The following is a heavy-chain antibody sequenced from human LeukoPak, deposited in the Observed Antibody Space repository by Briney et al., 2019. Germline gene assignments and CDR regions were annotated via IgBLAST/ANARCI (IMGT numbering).Heavy chain of an antibody. J-gene: IGHJ3*02. CDR3: ARARGATIFQTAFDI. Sequence: SETLSLTCTVSGGSISSYYWSWIRQPPGKGLEWIGYIYYSGSTNYNPSLKSRVTISVDTSKNQFSLKLTFVTAADTAVYYCARARGATIFQTAFDIWGQGTMVTVSS. V-gene: IGHV4-59*01. CDR2: IYYSGST. CDR1: GGSISSYY. D-gene: IGHD5-24*01.